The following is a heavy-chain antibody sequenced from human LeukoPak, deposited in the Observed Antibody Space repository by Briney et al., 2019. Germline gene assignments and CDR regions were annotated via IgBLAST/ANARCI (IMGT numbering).Heavy chain of an antibody. CDR3: AKDQGYSYGYNWFDP. CDR2: ISWNSGSI. V-gene: IGHV3-9*01. CDR1: GFTFDDYA. J-gene: IGHJ5*02. D-gene: IGHD5-18*01. Sequence: GGSLRLSCAASGFTFDDYAMHWVRQAPGKGLEWVSGISWNSGSIGYADSVKGRFTISRDNAKNSLYLQMNSLGAEDTALYYCAKDQGYSYGYNWFDPWGQGTLVTVSS.